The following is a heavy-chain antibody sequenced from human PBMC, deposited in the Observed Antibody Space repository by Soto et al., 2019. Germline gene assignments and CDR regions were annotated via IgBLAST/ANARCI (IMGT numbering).Heavy chain of an antibody. V-gene: IGHV1-69*13. CDR1: GGTFSSYA. CDR2: IIPIFGTA. CDR3: ASRYSSGWYDSDY. D-gene: IGHD6-19*01. J-gene: IGHJ4*02. Sequence: ASVKVSCKASGGTFSSYAISWVRQAPGQGLEWMGGIIPIFGTANYAQKFQGRVTITADESTSTAYMELSSLRSEDTAVYYCASRYSSGWYDSDYWGQGTLVTVSS.